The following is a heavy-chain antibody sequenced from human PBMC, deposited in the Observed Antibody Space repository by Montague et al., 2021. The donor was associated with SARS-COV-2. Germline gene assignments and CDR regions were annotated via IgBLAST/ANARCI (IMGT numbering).Heavy chain of an antibody. Sequence: SETLSLTCTVSGGSISSYYWSWIRQPPGKGLEWIGYIYYSGSTNYNPSLKSRVTISVDTSTNQFSLKLRAVTAADTAEYYCAREPGYGDYFGTWGQGTLVTVSS. D-gene: IGHD4-17*01. J-gene: IGHJ4*02. CDR2: IYYSGST. CDR3: AREPGYGDYFGT. V-gene: IGHV4-59*01. CDR1: GGSISSYY.